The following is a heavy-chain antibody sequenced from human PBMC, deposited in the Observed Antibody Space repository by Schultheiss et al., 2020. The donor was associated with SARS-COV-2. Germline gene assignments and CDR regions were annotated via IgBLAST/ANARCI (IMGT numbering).Heavy chain of an antibody. V-gene: IGHV3-53*01. D-gene: IGHD2/OR15-2a*01. CDR2: IYSGGST. CDR3: ARDTRLLTY. Sequence: GESLKISCAASGFTVSSNYMSWVRQAPGKGLEWVSVIYSGGSTYYADSVKGRFTISRDNSKNTLYLQMNSLRAEDTAVYYCARDTRLLTYWGQGTLDTVSS. J-gene: IGHJ4*02. CDR1: GFTVSSNY.